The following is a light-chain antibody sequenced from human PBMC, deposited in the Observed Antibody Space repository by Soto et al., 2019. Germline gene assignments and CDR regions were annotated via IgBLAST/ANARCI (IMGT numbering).Light chain of an antibody. J-gene: IGKJ5*01. Sequence: FVLTQSPGTLSLSPGERATLSCRASQSVSSSYLAWYQQKPGQAPRLLIYGASSRATGIPDRFSGSGSGTDFTLTISRLEPEDFAVYYCQQHGSSPPITFGQGTRLEIK. CDR2: GAS. CDR3: QQHGSSPPIT. V-gene: IGKV3-20*01. CDR1: QSVSSSY.